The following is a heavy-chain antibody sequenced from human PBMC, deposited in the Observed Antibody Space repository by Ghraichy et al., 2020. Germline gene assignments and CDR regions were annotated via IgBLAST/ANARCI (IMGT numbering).Heavy chain of an antibody. V-gene: IGHV3-53*01. Sequence: GGSLRLSCAASGFTVSSNYMSWVRQAPGKGLEWVSVIYSGGSTYYADSVKGRFTISRDNSKNTLYLQMNSLRAEDTAVYYCASDPDTPLPWYWGQGTLVTVSS. CDR3: ASDPDTPLPWY. CDR2: IYSGGST. D-gene: IGHD2-15*01. J-gene: IGHJ4*02. CDR1: GFTVSSNY.